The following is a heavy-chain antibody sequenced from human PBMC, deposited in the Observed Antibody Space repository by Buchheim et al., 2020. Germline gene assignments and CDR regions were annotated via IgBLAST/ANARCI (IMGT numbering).Heavy chain of an antibody. CDR2: INENGRDK. V-gene: IGHV3-7*01. CDR1: GFTFNNYW. D-gene: IGHD5-24*01. J-gene: IGHJ4*02. Sequence: EVQLVESGGGLVQPGGSLRLSCVGSGFTFNNYWMSWVRQAPGKGLEWLANINENGRDKYYVDSVKGRFTISRANAENSLYLQMSSLKVEDTAVYYCAREDGRNTNDYWGQGTL. CDR3: AREDGRNTNDY.